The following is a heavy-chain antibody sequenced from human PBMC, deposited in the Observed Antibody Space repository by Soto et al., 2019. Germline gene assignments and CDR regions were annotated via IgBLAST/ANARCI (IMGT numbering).Heavy chain of an antibody. J-gene: IGHJ4*02. CDR1: GYTFTSYD. V-gene: IGHV1-8*01. CDR2: MNPNSGNT. Sequence: QVQLVQSGAEVKKPGASVKVSCKASGYTFTSYDINWVRQATGQGLEWMGWMNPNSGNTGYAQKFTVRVPITSNSAISTAYMELSSLRSEDTAVYYCACRAEGYRYGYGFDYWGQGTLVTVSS. CDR3: ACRAEGYRYGYGFDY. D-gene: IGHD5-18*01.